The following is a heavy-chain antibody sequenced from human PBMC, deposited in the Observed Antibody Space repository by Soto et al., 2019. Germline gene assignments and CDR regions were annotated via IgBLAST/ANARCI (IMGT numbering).Heavy chain of an antibody. J-gene: IGHJ4*02. CDR1: GDSVSSNSAA. D-gene: IGHD1-1*01. Sequence: SQTLSLTCAISGDSVSSNSAAWNWIRQSPARGLEWLGRTYYRSKWYNDYVVSMKSRISINPDTSKNQFSLQLSSVTPEDTAVYYCARGTDSSFDSWGQGSPVTVSS. CDR3: ARGTDSSFDS. CDR2: TYYRSKWYN. V-gene: IGHV6-1*01.